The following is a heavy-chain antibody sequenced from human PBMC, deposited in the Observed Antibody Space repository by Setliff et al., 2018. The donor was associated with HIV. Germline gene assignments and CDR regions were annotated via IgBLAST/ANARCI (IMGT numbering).Heavy chain of an antibody. CDR2: IIHSGGT. D-gene: IGHD5-12*01. J-gene: IGHJ4*02. V-gene: IGHV4-34*12. CDR3: ARRSGYAEDY. CDR1: GGSFSGYY. Sequence: SETLSLTCAVYGGSFSGYYWNWIRQPPGKGLEWIGEIIHSGGTNYNPSLKSRVTISVDTSKNKFSLKLSSVTAADTAVYYCARRSGYAEDYWGQGTLVTVSS.